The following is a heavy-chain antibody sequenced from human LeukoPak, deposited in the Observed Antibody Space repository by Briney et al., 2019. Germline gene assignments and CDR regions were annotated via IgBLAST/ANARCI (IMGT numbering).Heavy chain of an antibody. V-gene: IGHV1-46*01. CDR2: INPTGGST. J-gene: IGHJ4*02. CDR1: GYTFTSYY. D-gene: IGHD4-23*01. Sequence: ASVKVSCKASGYTFTSYYMHWVRQAPGQGLEWMGLINPTGGSTGYAQKFQGRVTMTRDMSTSTDYMELSSLRSDDTAVYYCAMYRWGVDFDYWGQGTLVTVSS. CDR3: AMYRWGVDFDY.